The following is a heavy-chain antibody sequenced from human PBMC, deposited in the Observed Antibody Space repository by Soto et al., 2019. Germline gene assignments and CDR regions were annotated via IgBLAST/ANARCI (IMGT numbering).Heavy chain of an antibody. J-gene: IGHJ5*02. Sequence: ASVKVSCKVSGYTLTELSMHWVRQAPGKGLEWMGGFDPEDGETIYAQKFQGRVTMTEDTSTDTAYMELSSLRSEDTAVYYCATEGYCGGDCSVWFVPWGQGTLVTVSS. D-gene: IGHD2-21*02. CDR2: FDPEDGET. V-gene: IGHV1-24*01. CDR3: ATEGYCGGDCSVWFVP. CDR1: GYTLTELS.